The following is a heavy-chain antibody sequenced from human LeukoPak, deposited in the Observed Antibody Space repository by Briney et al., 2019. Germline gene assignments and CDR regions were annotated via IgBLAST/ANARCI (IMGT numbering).Heavy chain of an antibody. V-gene: IGHV3-23*01. D-gene: IGHD4-17*01. CDR2: ISDSSSSI. J-gene: IGHJ3*02. CDR1: GFTFSTYA. Sequence: GGSLRLSCAASGFTFSTYAMSWVRQAPGRGLEWVSAISDSSSSIFYADSVKGRFTISRDNSKNTLYLQMNSLRAEDTAVYYCARDRWGDYSKAFDIWGQGTMVTVSS. CDR3: ARDRWGDYSKAFDI.